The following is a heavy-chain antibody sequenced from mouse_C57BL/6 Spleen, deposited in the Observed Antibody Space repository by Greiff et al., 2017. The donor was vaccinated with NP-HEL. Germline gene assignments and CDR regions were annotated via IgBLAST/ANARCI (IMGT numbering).Heavy chain of an antibody. CDR1: GYSFTDYN. CDR3: ARGRVYGYGWFAY. D-gene: IGHD2-2*01. V-gene: IGHV1-39*01. J-gene: IGHJ3*01. Sequence: VQLKESGPELVKPGASVKISCKASGYSFTDYNMNWVKQSNGKSLEWIGVINPNYGTTSYNQKFKGKATLTVDQASSTAYMQLNSLTSEDSAVYYCARGRVYGYGWFAYWGQGTLVTVSA. CDR2: INPNYGTT.